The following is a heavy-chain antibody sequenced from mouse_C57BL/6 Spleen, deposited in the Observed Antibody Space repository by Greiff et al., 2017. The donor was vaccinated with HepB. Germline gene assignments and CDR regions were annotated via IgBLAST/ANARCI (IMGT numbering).Heavy chain of an antibody. J-gene: IGHJ2*01. CDR3: ARPNLDY. V-gene: IGHV5-17*01. Sequence: EVKLVESGGGLVKPGGSLKLSRAASGFTFSDYGMHWVRQAPEKGLEWVAYISSGSSTIYYADTVKGRFTISRDNAKNTLFLQMTSLRSEDTAMYYCARPNLDYWGQGTTLTVSS. CDR2: ISSGSSTI. CDR1: GFTFSDYG.